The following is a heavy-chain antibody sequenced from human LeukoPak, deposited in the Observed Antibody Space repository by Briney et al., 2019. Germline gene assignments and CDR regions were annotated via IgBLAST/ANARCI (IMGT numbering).Heavy chain of an antibody. V-gene: IGHV3-21*04. J-gene: IGHJ6*03. CDR2: ISNSSNYI. CDR1: GFTFTHYS. Sequence: GGSLRLSCSASGFTFTHYSINWVRQAPGKGLEWLSSISNSSNYIYYADSVKGRFTISRDNAKNSLYLQMDSLRAEDTAVYYCARDPGTMVRGSRRGYDGNYYYMDVWGKGTTVTISS. D-gene: IGHD3-10*01. CDR3: ARDPGTMVRGSRRGYDGNYYYMDV.